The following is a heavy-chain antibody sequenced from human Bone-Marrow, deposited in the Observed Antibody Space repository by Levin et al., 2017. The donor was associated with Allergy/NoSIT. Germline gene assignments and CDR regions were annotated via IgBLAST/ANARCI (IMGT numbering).Heavy chain of an antibody. CDR3: ARHPVLLPSSTSQSSWFDP. CDR1: GYSFTSYW. Sequence: GESLKISCKGSGYSFTSYWIGWVRQMPGKGLEWMGIIYPGDSDTRYSPSFQGQVTISADKSISTAYLQWSSLKASDTAMYYCARHPVLLPSSTSQSSWFDPWGQGTLVTVSS. CDR2: IYPGDSDT. V-gene: IGHV5-51*01. D-gene: IGHD2-2*01. J-gene: IGHJ5*02.